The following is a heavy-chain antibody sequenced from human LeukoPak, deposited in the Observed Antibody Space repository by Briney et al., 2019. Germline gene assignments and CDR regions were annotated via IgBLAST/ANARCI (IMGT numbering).Heavy chain of an antibody. Sequence: ASVKVSCKVSGYTLTELSMHWVGQAPGKGLEWMGGFDPEDGETIYAQKFQGRVTMTEDTSTDTAYMELSSLRSEDTAVYYCATSLSQGGSSLAEYFQHWGQGTLVTVSS. D-gene: IGHD1-26*01. CDR3: ATSLSQGGSSLAEYFQH. CDR2: FDPEDGET. CDR1: GYTLTELS. J-gene: IGHJ1*01. V-gene: IGHV1-24*01.